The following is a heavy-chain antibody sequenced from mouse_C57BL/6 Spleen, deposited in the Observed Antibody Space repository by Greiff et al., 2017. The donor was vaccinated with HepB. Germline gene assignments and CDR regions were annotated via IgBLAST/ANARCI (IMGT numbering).Heavy chain of an antibody. CDR1: GYTFTDYA. CDR2: ISTYYGDA. D-gene: IGHD4-1*01. Sequence: QVQLQQSGPELVRPGVSVKISCKGSGYTFTDYAMHWVKQSHAKSLEWIGVISTYYGDASYNQKFKSKATLTVDKSSSTAYMQLSSLTSEDSAVYYCARDNWDYFDYWGQGTTLTVSS. J-gene: IGHJ2*01. V-gene: IGHV1-67*01. CDR3: ARDNWDYFDY.